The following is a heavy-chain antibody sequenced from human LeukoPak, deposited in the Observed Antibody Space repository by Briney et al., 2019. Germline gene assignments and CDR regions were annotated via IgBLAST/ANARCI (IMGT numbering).Heavy chain of an antibody. D-gene: IGHD2-21*01. CDR2: INTKGET. CDR3: ATSNDAKIAPFDH. CDR1: GVSLCAYQ. V-gene: IGHV4-4*09. Sequence: SETLSLTCTVSGVSLCAYQWSWVRQSPEKRLEWIGCINTKGETSYNPSLKSRVTTSVDTSKSQFSLRLTSVTAADTAVYYCATSNDAKIAPFDHWGQGAPVTVSS. J-gene: IGHJ4*02.